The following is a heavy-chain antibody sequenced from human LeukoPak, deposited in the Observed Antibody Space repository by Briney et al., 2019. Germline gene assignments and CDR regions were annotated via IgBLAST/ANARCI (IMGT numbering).Heavy chain of an antibody. CDR2: INTDGSIT. V-gene: IGHV3-74*01. D-gene: IGHD3-10*01. Sequence: GGSLRPSCAASGFTFSDYWIHWVRQAPGKGLVWVSRINTDGSITNYADSVKGRFSISRDNAKNTLYLQMSSLRAEDTAVYYCARDRGPRTGFMVREAYDYWGQGTLVTVSS. CDR3: ARDRGPRTGFMVREAYDY. CDR1: GFTFSDYW. J-gene: IGHJ4*02.